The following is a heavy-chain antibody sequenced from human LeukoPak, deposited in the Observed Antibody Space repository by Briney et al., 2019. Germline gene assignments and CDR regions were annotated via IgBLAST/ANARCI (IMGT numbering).Heavy chain of an antibody. Sequence: GGSLRLSCAASGFTFSSYAMSWVRQAPGKGLEWVSAISGSGGSTYYADSVKGRFTISRDNSKNTLYPQMNSLRAEDTAVYYCAKDLEGSATVTTFDYWGQGTLVTVSS. CDR1: GFTFSSYA. V-gene: IGHV3-23*01. J-gene: IGHJ4*02. D-gene: IGHD4-17*01. CDR2: ISGSGGST. CDR3: AKDLEGSATVTTFDY.